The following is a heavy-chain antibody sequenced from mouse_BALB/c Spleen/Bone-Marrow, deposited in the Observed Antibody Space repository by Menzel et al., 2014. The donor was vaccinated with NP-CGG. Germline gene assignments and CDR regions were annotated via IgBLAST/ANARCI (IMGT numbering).Heavy chain of an antibody. CDR1: GFTSSSYG. CDR3: AREGYDYDWFAD. D-gene: IGHD2-4*01. Sequence: EVKLVESGGDLVKPGGSLKLSCAASGFTSSSYGMSWVRQTPEKRLEWVATISGGGSYTYYADNVKGRFIISRDNAKNNLYLQVRSLRSEDTALYYCAREGYDYDWFADWGQGTLVTVSA. J-gene: IGHJ3*01. CDR2: ISGGGSYT. V-gene: IGHV5-9-2*01.